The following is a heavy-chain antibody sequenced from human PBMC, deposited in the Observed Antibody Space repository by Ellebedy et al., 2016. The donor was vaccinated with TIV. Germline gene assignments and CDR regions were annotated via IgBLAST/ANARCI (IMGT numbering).Heavy chain of an antibody. D-gene: IGHD2-15*01. V-gene: IGHV3-21*01. CDR1: GFTFGSHS. J-gene: IGHJ5*02. CDR2: ISSRSSYI. CDR3: ARDKSDVAWFDP. Sequence: GESLKISCVGTGFTFGSHSMDWVRQAPGKGLEWVSSISSRSSYIYYADSVKGRFTISRDNAKNSLYLQMNSLRAEDTAVYYCARDKSDVAWFDPWGQGTLVTVSS.